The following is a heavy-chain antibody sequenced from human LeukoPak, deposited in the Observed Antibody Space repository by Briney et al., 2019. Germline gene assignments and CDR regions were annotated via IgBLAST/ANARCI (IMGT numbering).Heavy chain of an antibody. CDR2: INQDGTEK. CDR1: GFTFTTYW. Sequence: GGSLRLSCAASGFTFTTYWMTWVRQAPGKGLEWVASINQDGTEKYYVDSVKGRFTISRDNAKNSLYLQMNSLRAEDTAVYYCARGDYGDYFCAFDIWGQGTMVTVSS. D-gene: IGHD4-17*01. J-gene: IGHJ3*02. CDR3: ARGDYGDYFCAFDI. V-gene: IGHV3-7*01.